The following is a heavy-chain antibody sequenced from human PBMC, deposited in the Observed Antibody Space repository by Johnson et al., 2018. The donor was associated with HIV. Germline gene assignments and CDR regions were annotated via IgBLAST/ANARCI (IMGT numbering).Heavy chain of an antibody. V-gene: IGHV3-23*04. J-gene: IGHJ3*01. Sequence: EQLVESGGGLVQPGGSLRLSCVASGFTFSSFAMGWVRQAPGKGLEWVSAISGGGDNTPYTDSVKGRFTISRDNSKNTLYLQMNSLRAEDKAIYYCAKDYHTSSRGAFDFWGQGTMVTVSS. CDR3: AKDYHTSSRGAFDF. D-gene: IGHD6-13*01. CDR1: GFTFSSFA. CDR2: ISGGGDNT.